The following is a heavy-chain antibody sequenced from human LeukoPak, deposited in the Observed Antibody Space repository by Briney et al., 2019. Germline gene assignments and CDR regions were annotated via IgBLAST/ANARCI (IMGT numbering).Heavy chain of an antibody. CDR2: INPSGGST. J-gene: IGHJ4*02. V-gene: IGHV1-46*01. CDR3: ARGGYDFWSGNTSANFDY. CDR1: GYTFTSYY. D-gene: IGHD3-3*01. Sequence: ASVKVSCKASGYTFTSYYMHWVRQAPGQGLEWMGIINPSGGSTSYAQKFQGRVTMTRDTSTSTVYMELSSLRSEDTAVYYCARGGYDFWSGNTSANFDYWGQGTLVTVSS.